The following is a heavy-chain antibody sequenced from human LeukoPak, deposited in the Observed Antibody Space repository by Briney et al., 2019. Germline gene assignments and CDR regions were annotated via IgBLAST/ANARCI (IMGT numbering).Heavy chain of an antibody. D-gene: IGHD3-10*01. CDR1: GFTFSSYS. CDR3: ARVHARMDGSGSFPDWFDP. CDR2: ISSSSSYI. V-gene: IGHV3-21*01. Sequence: GGSLRLSCAASGFTFSSYSMNWVRQAPGKGLEWVSSISSSSSYIYYADSVKGRFTISRDNAKNSLYLQMNSLRAEDTAVYYCARVHARMDGSGSFPDWFDPWGQGTLVTVSS. J-gene: IGHJ5*02.